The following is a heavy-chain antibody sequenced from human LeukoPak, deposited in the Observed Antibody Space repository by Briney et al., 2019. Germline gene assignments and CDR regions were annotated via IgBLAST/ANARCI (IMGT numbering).Heavy chain of an antibody. Sequence: GGSLRLSCAASGFTFSDYYMSWIRQAPGKGLEWVSYISSSGSTIYYADSVKGRFTISRDNAKNSLYLQMNSLRAEDTAVYYCATMKLRYYYDSSGSWFDPWGQGTLVTVSS. J-gene: IGHJ5*02. CDR3: ATMKLRYYYDSSGSWFDP. V-gene: IGHV3-11*01. D-gene: IGHD3-22*01. CDR2: ISSSGSTI. CDR1: GFTFSDYY.